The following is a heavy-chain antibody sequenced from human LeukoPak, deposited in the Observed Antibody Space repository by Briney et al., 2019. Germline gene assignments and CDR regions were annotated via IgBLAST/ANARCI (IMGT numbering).Heavy chain of an antibody. V-gene: IGHV3-23*01. Sequence: GGSLRLSCAVSGITLSNYGMSWVRQAPGKGLEWVAGLGGSGGGTNYADSVQGRFTISRDNPKNTLYLQMNSLRAEDTAVYYCTRSGTYVFDCWGQGTLVTVSS. CDR1: GITLSNYG. J-gene: IGHJ4*02. CDR3: TRSGTYVFDC. D-gene: IGHD1-26*01. CDR2: LGGSGGGT.